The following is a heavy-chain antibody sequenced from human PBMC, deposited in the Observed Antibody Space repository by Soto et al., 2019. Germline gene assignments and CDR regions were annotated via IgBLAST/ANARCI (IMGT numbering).Heavy chain of an antibody. J-gene: IGHJ4*02. CDR2: IWYDGSNK. Sequence: QVQLAESGGGVVQPGRSLRLSCAASGFTFSSYGMHWVRQAPGKGLEWVAVIWYDGSNKYYADSVKGRFTISRDNSKNTLYLQMNSLRAEDTAVYYCAREGMTTVTSFDYWGQGTLVTVSS. CDR3: AREGMTTVTSFDY. CDR1: GFTFSSYG. V-gene: IGHV3-33*01. D-gene: IGHD4-17*01.